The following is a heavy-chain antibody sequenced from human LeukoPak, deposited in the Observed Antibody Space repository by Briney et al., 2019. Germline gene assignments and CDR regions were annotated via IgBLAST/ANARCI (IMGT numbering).Heavy chain of an antibody. CDR3: ARDSGYDSDAFAI. J-gene: IGHJ3*02. CDR2: VFHSGNT. Sequence: SETLSLTCTVSGGSISTYYWSWIRQPPGRGLEWIGYVFHSGNTRYNPSLKSRVSISIDTSKNQFSLKLSSVTAADTAVYYCARDSGYDSDAFAIWGQGTVVTVSS. V-gene: IGHV4-59*01. D-gene: IGHD5-12*01. CDR1: GGSISTYY.